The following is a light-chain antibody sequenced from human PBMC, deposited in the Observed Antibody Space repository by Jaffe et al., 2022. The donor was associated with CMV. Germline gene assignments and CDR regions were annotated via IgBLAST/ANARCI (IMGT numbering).Light chain of an antibody. J-gene: IGKJ4*01. CDR1: QSISKY. CDR2: DVS. Sequence: VLTQSPATLALSPGERATLSCRASQSISKYLAWYQQKPGQAPRLLMYDVSNRAAGIPARFSGSGSATDFTLTISSLEPEDLGVYYCQQRAHWPLTFGEGTKVEIK. V-gene: IGKV3-11*01. CDR3: QQRAHWPLT.